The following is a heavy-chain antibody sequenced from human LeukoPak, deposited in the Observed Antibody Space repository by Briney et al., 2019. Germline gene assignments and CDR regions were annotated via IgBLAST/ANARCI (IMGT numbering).Heavy chain of an antibody. CDR2: IKQDGSEK. D-gene: IGHD6-13*01. Sequence: TGGSLRLSCAASGFTFSDYYMSWVRQAPGKGLEWVANIKQDGSEKYYVDSVKGRFTISRDNAKNSLYLQMNSLRAEDTAVYYCAREYSSSWYLVIDYWGQGTLVTVSS. CDR1: GFTFSDYY. J-gene: IGHJ4*02. CDR3: AREYSSSWYLVIDY. V-gene: IGHV3-7*01.